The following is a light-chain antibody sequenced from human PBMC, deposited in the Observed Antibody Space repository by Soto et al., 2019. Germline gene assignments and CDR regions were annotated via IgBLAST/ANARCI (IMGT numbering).Light chain of an antibody. CDR2: GAS. V-gene: IGKV3-15*01. J-gene: IGKJ4*01. CDR3: QQYYDWPLVT. CDR1: PSISTN. Sequence: EIVMTQSPATLSESPGERVSLSCRASPSISTNLAWYQQKPGQAPRLLIYGASTRDTHIPDRFSGTGSETEFTLSVSSLQSEDFAIYYCQQYYDWPLVTFGGGTKVDIK.